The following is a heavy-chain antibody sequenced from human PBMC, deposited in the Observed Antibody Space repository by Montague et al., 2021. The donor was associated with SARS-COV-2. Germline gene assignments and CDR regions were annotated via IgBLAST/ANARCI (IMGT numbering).Heavy chain of an antibody. CDR2: IYYTGGT. CDR1: GGSISSYY. Sequence: SETLSLTCSFSGGSISSYYWSWIRLPPGKPLEWLGYIYYTGGTTHNPSLKSRVTISVDTSRSQFSLRLTSVTAADTAVYFCARFWSGYVDKWSQGTLVTVSS. CDR3: ARFWSGYVDK. V-gene: IGHV4-59*01. J-gene: IGHJ4*02. D-gene: IGHD3-3*01.